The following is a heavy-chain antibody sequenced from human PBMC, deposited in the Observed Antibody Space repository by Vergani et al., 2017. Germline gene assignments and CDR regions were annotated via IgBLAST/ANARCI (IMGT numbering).Heavy chain of an antibody. Sequence: QVQLVQSGAEVKKPGSSVKVSCKASGGTFSSYAISWVRQAPGQGLEWMGGIIPIFGTANYAQKFQGRVTITADESTSTAYMELSSLRSEDTAVYYCARGRYCSSTSCYAVGYYYYYGMDVWGQGTTVTVSS. V-gene: IGHV1-69*01. CDR3: ARGRYCSSTSCYAVGYYYYYGMDV. CDR1: GGTFSSYA. D-gene: IGHD2-2*01. J-gene: IGHJ6*02. CDR2: IIPIFGTA.